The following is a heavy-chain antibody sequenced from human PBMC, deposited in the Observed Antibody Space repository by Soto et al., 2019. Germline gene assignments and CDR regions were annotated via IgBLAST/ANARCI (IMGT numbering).Heavy chain of an antibody. CDR1: GGSISSGVYY. D-gene: IGHD3-10*01. CDR3: ATRTDYYYGSGSLGGMDV. CDR2: IYYSGGT. V-gene: IGHV4-31*03. Sequence: QVQLQESGPGLVKPSQTLSLTCTVSGGSISSGVYYWSWIRQHPGKGLEWIGYIYYSGGTHYNPSLKSRVTISVDTSKNQFSLKLSSVTAADTAVYYCATRTDYYYGSGSLGGMDVWGQGTTVTVSS. J-gene: IGHJ6*02.